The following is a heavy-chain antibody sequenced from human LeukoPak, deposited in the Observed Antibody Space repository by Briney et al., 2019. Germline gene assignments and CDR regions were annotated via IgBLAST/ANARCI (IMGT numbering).Heavy chain of an antibody. V-gene: IGHV5-51*01. J-gene: IGHJ3*02. CDR3: ARPMEWSNQIDAFDI. CDR1: GYSFTSYW. D-gene: IGHD3-3*01. CDR2: IYPGDSDT. Sequence: GESLKISCKGSGYSFTSYWIGWVRQMPGKGLEWMGIIYPGDSDTRYSPSFQGQVTISADKSISTAYLQWSSLKASDTAMYYCARPMEWSNQIDAFDIWGQGTMVTVSS.